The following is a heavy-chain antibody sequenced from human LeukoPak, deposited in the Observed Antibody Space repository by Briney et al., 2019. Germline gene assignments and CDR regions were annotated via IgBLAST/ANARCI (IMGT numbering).Heavy chain of an antibody. J-gene: IGHJ4*02. Sequence: GGSLRLSCAASGFTFSSYAMHWVRQAPGKGLEWVSAISGSGGSTYYADSVKGRFTISRDNSKNTLYLQMNSLRAEDTAVYYCAKVGVTFGGVIVRYFDYWGQGTLVTVSS. D-gene: IGHD3-16*02. CDR3: AKVGVTFGGVIVRYFDY. CDR2: ISGSGGST. V-gene: IGHV3-23*01. CDR1: GFTFSSYA.